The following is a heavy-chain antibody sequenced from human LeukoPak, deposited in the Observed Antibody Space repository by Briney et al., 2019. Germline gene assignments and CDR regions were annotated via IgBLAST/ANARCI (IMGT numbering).Heavy chain of an antibody. J-gene: IGHJ5*02. CDR2: IYYSGST. Sequence: GSLRLSCAVSGFSFSTYWRSWVRQPPGKGLEGIGSIYYSGSTYYNQSLKSRATISVDTSKNQFSLKLSSVTAADTAVYYCARPSYCSSTSCSLGWFDPWGQGTLVTVSS. CDR3: ARPSYCSSTSCSLGWFDP. D-gene: IGHD2-2*01. V-gene: IGHV4-39*01. CDR1: GFSFSTYW.